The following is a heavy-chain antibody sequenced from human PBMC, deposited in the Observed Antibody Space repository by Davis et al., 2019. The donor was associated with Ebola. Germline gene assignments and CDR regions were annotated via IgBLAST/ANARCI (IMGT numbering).Heavy chain of an antibody. D-gene: IGHD3-10*01. CDR3: ARAPYYGSGEGVDY. V-gene: IGHV1-18*04. J-gene: IGHJ4*02. Sequence: ASVKVSCKASGYTFTGYYMHWVRQAPGQGLEWMGWISVYNGNTIYEQKLQGRVTMTTDTSTSTAYMELRSLRSDDTAVYYCARAPYYGSGEGVDYWGQGTLVTVSS. CDR2: ISVYNGNT. CDR1: GYTFTGYY.